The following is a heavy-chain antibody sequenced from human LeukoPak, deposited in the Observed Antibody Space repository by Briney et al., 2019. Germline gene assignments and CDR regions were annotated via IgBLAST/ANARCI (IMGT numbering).Heavy chain of an antibody. CDR2: ISSNNIYI. CDR1: GFTFSNSA. Sequence: PGGSLRLSCAASGFTFSNSAMTWVRQAPGKGLEWVSSISSNNIYIYYADSVKGRFTISRDDAKSSVSLQMRSLRAEDTAVYYCARWDGGFSGYDWAYYFDYWGQGTLVTVSS. J-gene: IGHJ4*02. CDR3: ARWDGGFSGYDWAYYFDY. V-gene: IGHV3-21*06. D-gene: IGHD5-12*01.